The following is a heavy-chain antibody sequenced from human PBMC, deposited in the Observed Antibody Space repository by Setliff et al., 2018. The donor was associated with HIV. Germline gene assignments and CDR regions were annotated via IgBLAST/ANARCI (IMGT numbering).Heavy chain of an antibody. V-gene: IGHV4-61*01. CDR2: IYSSGST. J-gene: IGHJ4*02. D-gene: IGHD3-22*01. Sequence: SETLSLTCTVSGGSVSSGSYFWSWIRQPPGKGLEWIGYIYSSGSTNYNPSLKSRVTISVDTSKNEFSLKLSSATAADTAIYYCARRGNYYDTGGSNYFDYWGQGTLVTVSS. CDR1: GGSVSSGSYF. CDR3: ARRGNYYDTGGSNYFDY.